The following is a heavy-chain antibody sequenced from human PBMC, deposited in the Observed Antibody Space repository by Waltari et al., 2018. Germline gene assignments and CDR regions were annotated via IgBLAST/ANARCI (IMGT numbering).Heavy chain of an antibody. CDR2: IIPIFGTA. Sequence: QVQLVQSGAEVKKPGSSVKVSCKASGGTFSSYAISWVRRAPGQGLEWMGGIIPIFGTANYAQKFQGRVTITTDESTSTAYMELSSLRSEDMAVYYCARVSAEWTTSSYWYFDLWGRGTLVTVSS. CDR1: GGTFSSYA. D-gene: IGHD4-4*01. CDR3: ARVSAEWTTSSYWYFDL. V-gene: IGHV1-69*05. J-gene: IGHJ2*01.